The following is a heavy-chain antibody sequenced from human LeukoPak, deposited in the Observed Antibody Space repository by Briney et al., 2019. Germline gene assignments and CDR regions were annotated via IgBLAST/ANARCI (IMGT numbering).Heavy chain of an antibody. V-gene: IGHV4-59*12. CDR2: IYYSGST. J-gene: IGHJ2*01. CDR3: SRLKLGAYFDL. Sequence: SETLSLTCTVSGGSISSYYWSLLRQPPGQGLEWIGYIYYSGSTNYNPSLQSRVTISVDTSKNQFSLEVNSVTAADTALYYCSRLKLGAYFDLWGRGTLVTVSS. D-gene: IGHD3-16*01. CDR1: GGSISSYY.